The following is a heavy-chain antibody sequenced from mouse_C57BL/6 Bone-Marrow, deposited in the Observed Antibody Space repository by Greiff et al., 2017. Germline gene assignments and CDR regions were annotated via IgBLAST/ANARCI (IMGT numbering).Heavy chain of an antibody. CDR2: IHPNSGST. CDR3: ARRSNYEDYYAMDY. D-gene: IGHD2-5*01. CDR1: GYTFTSYW. V-gene: IGHV1-64*01. J-gene: IGHJ4*01. Sequence: VQLQQSGAELVKPGASVQLSCKASGYTFTSYWMHWVKQRPGQGLEWIGMIHPNSGSTNYNEKFKSKATLTVDKSSSTAYMQLSSLTSEDSAVYYCARRSNYEDYYAMDYWGQGTSVTVSS.